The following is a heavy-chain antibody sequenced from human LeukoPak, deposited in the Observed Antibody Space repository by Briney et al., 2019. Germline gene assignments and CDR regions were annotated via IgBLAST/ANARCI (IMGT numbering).Heavy chain of an antibody. CDR1: GGSFSGYY. CDR2: INHSGST. J-gene: IGHJ6*02. D-gene: IGHD6-13*01. Sequence: SETLSLTCAVYGGSFSGYYWSWIRQPPGKGLEWIGEINHSGSTNYNPSLRSRVTLSVDTSKNQFSLKLSSVTAADTAVYYCARYPLRSWYPWDYYYGMDVWGQGTTVTVSS. CDR3: ARYPLRSWYPWDYYYGMDV. V-gene: IGHV4-34*01.